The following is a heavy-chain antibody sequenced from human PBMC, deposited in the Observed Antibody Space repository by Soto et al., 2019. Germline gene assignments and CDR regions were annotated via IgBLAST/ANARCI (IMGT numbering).Heavy chain of an antibody. D-gene: IGHD4-17*01. Sequence: SETLSLTCTVSGGSISSGDYYWSWIRQPPGKGLEWIGYIYYSGSTYYNPSLKSRVTISVDTSKNQFSLKLSSVTAADTAVYYCDRGGYGGNSDYWGQGTLVTVSS. CDR3: DRGGYGGNSDY. V-gene: IGHV4-30-4*01. CDR2: IYYSGST. CDR1: GGSISSGDYY. J-gene: IGHJ4*02.